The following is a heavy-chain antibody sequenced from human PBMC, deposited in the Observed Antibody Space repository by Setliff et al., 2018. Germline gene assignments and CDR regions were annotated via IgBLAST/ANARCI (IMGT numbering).Heavy chain of an antibody. D-gene: IGHD3-10*01. CDR3: ARHVGSRGRGYNYYYYYMDV. CDR2: IYYSGGT. J-gene: IGHJ6*03. Sequence: SETLSLTCTVSGGSISSYYWSWIRQPPGKGLEWIGYIYYSGGTNYNPSLKSRVTISVDTSKNQFSLKLSPVTAADTAVYYCARHVGSRGRGYNYYYYYMDVWGKGTTVTVSS. V-gene: IGHV4-59*08. CDR1: GGSISSYY.